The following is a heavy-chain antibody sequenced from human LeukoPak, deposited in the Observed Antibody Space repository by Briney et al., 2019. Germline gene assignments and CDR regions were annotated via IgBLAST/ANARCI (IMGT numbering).Heavy chain of an antibody. D-gene: IGHD6-13*01. CDR1: GFTFSDHW. Sequence: GGSLRLSCVVSGFTFSDHWMHWVRQAPGKGLVWVSRINSDGSVPNSADSVRGRFTISRDNAKNTVYLQMNSLRAEDTAVYYCTREYSSNRYSDYWGQGTLLTVSS. J-gene: IGHJ4*02. V-gene: IGHV3-74*01. CDR3: TREYSSNRYSDY. CDR2: INSDGSVP.